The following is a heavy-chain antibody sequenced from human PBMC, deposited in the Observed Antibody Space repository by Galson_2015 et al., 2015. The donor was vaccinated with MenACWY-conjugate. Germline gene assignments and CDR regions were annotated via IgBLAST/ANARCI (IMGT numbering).Heavy chain of an antibody. CDR2: ISYDGSNK. Sequence: SLRLSCAASGFTFSSYGMHWVRQAPGKGLEWVAVISYDGSNKYYADSVKGRFTISRDNSKNTLYLQMNSLRAEDTAVYYCAKDRVQLWLKYYFDYWGQGTLVTVSS. CDR1: GFTFSSYG. CDR3: AKDRVQLWLKYYFDY. J-gene: IGHJ4*02. D-gene: IGHD5-18*01. V-gene: IGHV3-30*18.